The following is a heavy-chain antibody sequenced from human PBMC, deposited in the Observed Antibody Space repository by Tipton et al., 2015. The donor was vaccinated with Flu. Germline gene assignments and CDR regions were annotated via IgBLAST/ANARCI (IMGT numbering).Heavy chain of an antibody. CDR3: ARGVAGGGIHH. J-gene: IGHJ5*02. Sequence: TLSLTCTVSGGSISSDYWSWIRQPAGKGLEWIGRLYTSVTTNYNPSLKSRATMSVDTSKNQFSMKLDSVTAADTAVYYCARGVAGGGIHHWGQGTLVTVSS. D-gene: IGHD3-16*01. V-gene: IGHV4-4*07. CDR1: GGSISSDY. CDR2: LYTSVTT.